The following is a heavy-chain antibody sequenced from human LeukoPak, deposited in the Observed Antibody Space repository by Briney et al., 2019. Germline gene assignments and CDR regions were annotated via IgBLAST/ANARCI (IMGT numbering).Heavy chain of an antibody. D-gene: IGHD2-2*01. CDR3: ARNLLGVVPAASGY. Sequence: ASVKVSCKASGYTFTGYYMHWVRQAPGQGLEWMGWINPNSGGTNYAQKFQGRVTMTRDTSISTAYMELSRLRSDDTAVYYCARNLLGVVPAASGYLGQGTLVTVSS. CDR2: INPNSGGT. V-gene: IGHV1-2*02. J-gene: IGHJ4*02. CDR1: GYTFTGYY.